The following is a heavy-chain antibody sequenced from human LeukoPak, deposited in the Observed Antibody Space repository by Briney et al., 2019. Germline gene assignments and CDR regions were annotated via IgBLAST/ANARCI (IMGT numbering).Heavy chain of an antibody. CDR1: GFTFSSYS. Sequence: GGSLRLSCAASGFTFSSYSMNWVRQAPGKGLEWVSSISSSSSYIYYADSVKGRFTISRDNAMNSLYLQMNSLRAEDTAVYYCARAPMTTVTTPGGYWGQGTLVTVSS. CDR3: ARAPMTTVTTPGGY. J-gene: IGHJ4*02. D-gene: IGHD4-17*01. V-gene: IGHV3-21*01. CDR2: ISSSSSYI.